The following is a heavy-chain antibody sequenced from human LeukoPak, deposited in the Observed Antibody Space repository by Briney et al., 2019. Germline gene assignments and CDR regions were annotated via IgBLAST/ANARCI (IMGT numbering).Heavy chain of an antibody. Sequence: GGSLTLSCAASGFTFSNSAMSWVRQAPGKGLEWVSTLSGSGITTYYADSVKGRFSISRDNSKNTLYLQMNSLRAEDTAVYYCAKGIYSSGWSYFDYWGHGTLVTVSS. CDR3: AKGIYSSGWSYFDY. CDR2: LSGSGITT. CDR1: GFTFSNSA. V-gene: IGHV3-23*01. J-gene: IGHJ4*01. D-gene: IGHD6-19*01.